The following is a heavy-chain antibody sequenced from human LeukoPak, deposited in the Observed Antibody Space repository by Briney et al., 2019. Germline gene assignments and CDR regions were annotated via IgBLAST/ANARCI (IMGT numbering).Heavy chain of an antibody. CDR2: IYYSGST. CDR1: GGSISAYY. V-gene: IGHV4-59*01. J-gene: IGHJ4*02. D-gene: IGHD6-19*01. CDR3: AREGPYSSGWYYFDY. Sequence: PSETLSLTCTVSGGSISAYYWSWPRQPPGKGLEWIGYIYYSGSTNYNPSLKSRVTISVDTSKNQFSLRVSSVTAADTAVYYCAREGPYSSGWYYFDYWGQGTLVTVSS.